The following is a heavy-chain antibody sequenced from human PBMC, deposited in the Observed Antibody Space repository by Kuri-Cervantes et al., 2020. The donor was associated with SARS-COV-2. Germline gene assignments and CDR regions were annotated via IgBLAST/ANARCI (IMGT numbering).Heavy chain of an antibody. V-gene: IGHV1-2*02. CDR3: ARGRFICSSISCYRGWFDP. J-gene: IGHJ5*02. Sequence: ASVKVSCKASGYTFTGYYMHWVRQAPGQGLEWMGWINPNSGGTNYAQKFQGRVTMTRDTSISTAYMELSRLRSDDTAVYYCARGRFICSSISCYRGWFDPWGHGNRVHVAS. CDR2: INPNSGGT. CDR1: GYTFTGYY. D-gene: IGHD2-2*01.